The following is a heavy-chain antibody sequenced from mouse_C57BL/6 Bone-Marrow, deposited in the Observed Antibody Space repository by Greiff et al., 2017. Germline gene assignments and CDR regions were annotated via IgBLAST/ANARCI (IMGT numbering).Heavy chain of an antibody. Sequence: EVKLMESGGGLVKPGGSLKLSCAASGFTFSSYAMSWVRQTPEKRLEWVATISDGGSYTYYPDNVKGRFTISRDNAKNNLYLQLSHLKSEETAMYYCARAPDFYYLDYWGQGTTHTVSS. CDR1: GFTFSSYA. CDR3: ARAPDFYYLDY. V-gene: IGHV5-4*03. J-gene: IGHJ2*01. CDR2: ISDGGSYT.